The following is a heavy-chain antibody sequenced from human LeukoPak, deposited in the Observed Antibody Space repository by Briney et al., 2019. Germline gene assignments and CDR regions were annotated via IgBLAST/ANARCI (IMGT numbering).Heavy chain of an antibody. CDR1: GGTFSSYA. CDR3: ARDFGYNWKANWFDP. J-gene: IGHJ5*02. Sequence: ASVKVSCKASGGTFSSYAISWVRQAPGQGLEWMGGIIPIFGTANYAQKFQGRVTITADKSTSTAYMELSSLRSEDTAVYYCARDFGYNWKANWFDPWGQGTLVTVS. CDR2: IIPIFGTA. V-gene: IGHV1-69*06. D-gene: IGHD1-1*01.